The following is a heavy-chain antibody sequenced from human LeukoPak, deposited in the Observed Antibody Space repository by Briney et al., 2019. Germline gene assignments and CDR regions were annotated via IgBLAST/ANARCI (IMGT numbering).Heavy chain of an antibody. Sequence: QAGGSLRLSCAASGFTFSSYWMSWVRQAPGKGLEWVAFIRYDGSNKYYADSVKGRFTISRDNSKNTLYLQMNSLRAEDTAVYYCARNRNIAAAGSSYFDYWGQGTLVTVSS. CDR2: IRYDGSNK. D-gene: IGHD6-13*01. V-gene: IGHV3-30*02. CDR3: ARNRNIAAAGSSYFDY. CDR1: GFTFSSYW. J-gene: IGHJ4*02.